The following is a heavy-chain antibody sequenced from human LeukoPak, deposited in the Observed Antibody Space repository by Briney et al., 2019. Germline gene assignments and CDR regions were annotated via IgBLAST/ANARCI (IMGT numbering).Heavy chain of an antibody. V-gene: IGHV3-30*18. CDR3: AKDLLCSSTSCYGTGYFDS. CDR2: ISYVGSNK. CDR1: GFTLSDYY. Sequence: GGSLRLSCAASGFTLSDYYMDWVRQAPGKGLEWVAIISYVGSNKDYADSVKGRFTISRDNSKNTLYLQMNSLRAEDTAVYYCAKDLLCSSTSCYGTGYFDSWGQGALVTVSS. J-gene: IGHJ4*02. D-gene: IGHD2-2*01.